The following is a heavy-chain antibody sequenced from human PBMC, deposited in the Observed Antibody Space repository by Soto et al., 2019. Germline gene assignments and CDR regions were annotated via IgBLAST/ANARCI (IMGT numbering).Heavy chain of an antibody. CDR1: GGSISSGGYS. V-gene: IGHV4-30-2*01. D-gene: IGHD3-22*01. CDR2: ISHSGST. CDR3: ARDPMI. J-gene: IGHJ4*02. Sequence: QLQVQESGSGLVKPSQTLSLTCAVSGGSISSGGYSWSWIRQPPGKGLEWIGYISHSGSTYYNPSLKSRVTISVDRSKNQFSLKLSSVTAADTAVYYCARDPMIWGQGTLVTVSS.